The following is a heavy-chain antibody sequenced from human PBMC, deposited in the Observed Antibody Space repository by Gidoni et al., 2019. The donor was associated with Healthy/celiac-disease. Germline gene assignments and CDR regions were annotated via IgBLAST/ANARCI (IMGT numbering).Heavy chain of an antibody. CDR1: GSPFSSYS. Sequence: EVQLVESGGGLVKPGGSRRLSCAASGSPFSSYSMNWVRQAPGKGLEWVSSISSSSSYIYYADSVKGRFTISRDNAKNSLYLQMNSLRAEDTAVYYCAREIAVAGTPFDYWGQGTLVTVSS. J-gene: IGHJ4*02. V-gene: IGHV3-21*01. CDR2: ISSSSSYI. D-gene: IGHD6-19*01. CDR3: AREIAVAGTPFDY.